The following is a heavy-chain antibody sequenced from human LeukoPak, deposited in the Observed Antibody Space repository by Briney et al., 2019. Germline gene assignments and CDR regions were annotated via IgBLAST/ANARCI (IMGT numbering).Heavy chain of an antibody. CDR2: ISARSGGT. V-gene: IGHV3-23*01. J-gene: IGHJ4*02. Sequence: GGSLRLSCAASGFTFSFHAMSWVRQAPGKGLEWVSGISARSGGTYYADSVKARFTISRDNSKNTLYLQMNSLRAEDTAVYYCAKAGGSNPPYDYWGQGTLVTVSS. D-gene: IGHD2-2*01. CDR1: GFTFSFHA. CDR3: AKAGGSNPPYDY.